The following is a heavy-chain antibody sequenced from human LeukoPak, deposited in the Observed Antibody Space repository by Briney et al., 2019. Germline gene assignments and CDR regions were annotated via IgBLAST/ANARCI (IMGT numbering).Heavy chain of an antibody. CDR2: ISSSSSYI. V-gene: IGHV3-21*01. D-gene: IGHD1-1*01. J-gene: IGHJ3*02. CDR1: GFTFSSSS. CDR3: ARGLETQDAFDI. Sequence: GGSLRLSCAASGFTFSSSSMNWVRQAPGKGLEWVSSISSSSSYIYYADSVKGRFTISRDNAKNSLYLQMNSLRAEDTAVYYCARGLETQDAFDIWGQGTMVTVSS.